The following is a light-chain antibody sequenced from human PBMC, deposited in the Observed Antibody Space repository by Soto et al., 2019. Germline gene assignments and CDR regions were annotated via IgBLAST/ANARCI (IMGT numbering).Light chain of an antibody. CDR2: EVT. V-gene: IGLV2-14*01. CDR3: SSYTSYSTILL. Sequence: QSVLTQPASVSGSPGQSITISCTGTSSDIGGYKYVSWYQQHPGKAPKLIIYEVTNRPSGVSDRFSGSKSGNTASLTISGLQAEDEADYYCSSYTSYSTILLFGGGTKLTVL. CDR1: SSDIGGYKY. J-gene: IGLJ2*01.